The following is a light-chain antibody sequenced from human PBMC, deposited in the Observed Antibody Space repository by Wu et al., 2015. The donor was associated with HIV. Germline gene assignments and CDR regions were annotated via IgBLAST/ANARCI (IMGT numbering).Light chain of an antibody. CDR3: QQRSDWPQT. Sequence: EIVLTQSPGTLSLSPGERALLSCKASQSIASGYLAWYQQKPGQAPRLLIYDASRRATGIPARFSGSGFGTHFTLTISSLEPEDFAVYHCQQRSDWPQTFGQGTKVEVK. CDR2: DAS. V-gene: IGKV3-11*01. J-gene: IGKJ1*01. CDR1: QSIASGY.